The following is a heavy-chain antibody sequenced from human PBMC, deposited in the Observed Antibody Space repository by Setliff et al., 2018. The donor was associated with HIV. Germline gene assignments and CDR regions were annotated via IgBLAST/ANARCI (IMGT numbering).Heavy chain of an antibody. CDR2: INTETGSP. V-gene: IGHV7-4-1*02. Sequence: GASVKVSCKASGYTFTKYGITWVRQAPGHGLEWMGWINTETGSPTYAQGLTGRFVFSLDTSVNTAYLQVSSLETEDTAVYYCARDLPLPGIAVAASMGRDYYYSMDVWGQGTTVTVSS. CDR3: ARDLPLPGIAVAASMGRDYYYSMDV. J-gene: IGHJ6*02. CDR1: GYTFTKYG. D-gene: IGHD6-19*01.